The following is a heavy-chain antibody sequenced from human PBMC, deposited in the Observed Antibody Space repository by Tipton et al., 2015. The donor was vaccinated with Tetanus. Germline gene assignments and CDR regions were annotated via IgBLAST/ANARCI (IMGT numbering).Heavy chain of an antibody. J-gene: IGHJ3*02. CDR2: IYHTGGT. V-gene: IGHV4-4*02. Sequence: GLVKPSGTVSLTCAVSGDPVTTNNWWSWVRQTPVGGLEWIAEIYHTGGTNYSPSLGSRATISMDTSKNEISLTLRSVTAADTGVYYCARDRSLGVTSDAFEIWGQGTTVTVS. CDR3: ARDRSLGVTSDAFEI. CDR1: GDPVTTNNW. D-gene: IGHD3-3*01.